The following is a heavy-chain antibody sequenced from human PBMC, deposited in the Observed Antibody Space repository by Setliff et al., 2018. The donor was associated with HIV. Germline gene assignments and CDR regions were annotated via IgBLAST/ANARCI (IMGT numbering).Heavy chain of an antibody. CDR2: IYSTGST. D-gene: IGHD3-9*01. CDR3: TRDTGYILSGYRPHWYFDL. V-gene: IGHV4-61*02. J-gene: IGHJ2*01. CDR1: GDSISSGNYY. Sequence: SETLSLTCTFSGDSISSGNYYWSWIRKPAGKGLEWIGRIYSTGSTNYNPSLKSRVTISSDTSKNLSSLKLTTVTAADAAVYYCTRDTGYILSGYRPHWYFDLWGRGTLVTVSS.